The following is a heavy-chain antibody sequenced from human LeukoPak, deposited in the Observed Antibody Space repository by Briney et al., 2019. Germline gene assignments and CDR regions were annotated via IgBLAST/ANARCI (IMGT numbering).Heavy chain of an antibody. D-gene: IGHD3-16*01. CDR1: GYTFTSYD. Sequence: ASVKFSCKASGYTFTSYDINWVRQATGQGLEWMGWMNPNSGATGYAQKFQARVTMTTDTSTSTAYMELRSLRSDDTAVYYCARADHRLGEGFDYWGQGTLVTVSS. V-gene: IGHV1-8*01. CDR2: MNPNSGAT. CDR3: ARADHRLGEGFDY. J-gene: IGHJ4*02.